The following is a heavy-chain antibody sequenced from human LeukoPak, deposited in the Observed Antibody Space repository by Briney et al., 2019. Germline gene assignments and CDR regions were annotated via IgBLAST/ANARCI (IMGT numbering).Heavy chain of an antibody. D-gene: IGHD2-2*02. V-gene: IGHV1-18*01. CDR2: ISAYNDNT. Sequence: ASVKVSCKASGYTFTSYGFSWVRQAPGQGLEWMGWISAYNDNTNYARKLQGRVTMTTDTSTSTAYMELRSLTSDDTAVYYCARRYCSSTSFYTNLVDPWGQGTLGTVSS. CDR1: GYTFTSYG. CDR3: ARRYCSSTSFYTNLVDP. J-gene: IGHJ5*02.